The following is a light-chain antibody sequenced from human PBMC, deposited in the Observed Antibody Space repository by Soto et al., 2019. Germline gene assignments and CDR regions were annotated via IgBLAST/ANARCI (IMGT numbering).Light chain of an antibody. CDR3: NSYTSSSTLYV. J-gene: IGLJ1*01. CDR1: SSDVGTYNY. CDR2: EVS. V-gene: IGLV2-14*01. Sequence: QSALTQPASVSGSPGQSITISCTGTSSDVGTYNYVSWYQQHPGKAPKLMIYEVSNRPSGVSNRFSGSKSGNTASLTISGLQAKDEADYYCNSYTSSSTLYVFGTGTKLTVL.